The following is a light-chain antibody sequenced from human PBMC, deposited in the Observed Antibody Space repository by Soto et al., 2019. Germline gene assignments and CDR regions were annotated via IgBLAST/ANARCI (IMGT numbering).Light chain of an antibody. CDR1: QSVSDY. CDR2: TAS. CDR3: QQYSNWPRT. J-gene: IGKJ1*01. V-gene: IGKV3-15*01. Sequence: EIVLTPSPGTLSLSPGDRATLSCRASQSVSDYLAWYQQTPGQPPRLLIYTASTRATGIPARFSGSGSGTEFTLTISSLQSEDFAVYYCQQYSNWPRTFGQGTKVDIK.